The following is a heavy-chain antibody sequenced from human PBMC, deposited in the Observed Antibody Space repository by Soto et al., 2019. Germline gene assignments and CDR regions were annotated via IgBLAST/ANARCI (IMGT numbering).Heavy chain of an antibody. D-gene: IGHD6-6*01. CDR3: AKLPSIAARRGAHYYYYMDV. J-gene: IGHJ6*03. CDR2: INHSGST. V-gene: IGHV4-34*01. Sequence: SETLSLTCAVYGGSFSGYYWSWIRQPPGKGLEWIGEINHSGSTNYNPSLKSRVPISVDTSKNQFSLKLSSVTAADTAVYYCAKLPSIAARRGAHYYYYMDVWGKGTTVTVSS. CDR1: GGSFSGYY.